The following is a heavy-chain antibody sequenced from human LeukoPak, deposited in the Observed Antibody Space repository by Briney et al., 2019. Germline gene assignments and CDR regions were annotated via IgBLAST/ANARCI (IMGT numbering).Heavy chain of an antibody. D-gene: IGHD3-22*01. CDR1: GFTFSSYG. CDR3: VRDYYDSSAYLFDY. V-gene: IGHV3-30*03. J-gene: IGHJ4*02. CDR2: ISYDGSNK. Sequence: GGSLRLSCAASGFTFSSYGMHWVRQAPGKGLEWVAVISYDGSNKYYADSVKGRFTISRDTAKNSLYLQMNSLRAEDTAVYYCVRDYYDSSAYLFDYWGQGTLVTVSS.